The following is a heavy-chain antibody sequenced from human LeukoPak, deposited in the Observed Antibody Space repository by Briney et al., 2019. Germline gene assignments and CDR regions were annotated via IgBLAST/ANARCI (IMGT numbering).Heavy chain of an antibody. CDR3: ARGAGSYGSAFDI. D-gene: IGHD1-26*01. V-gene: IGHV1-2*06. J-gene: IGHJ3*02. CDR1: EYTFTDYY. CDR2: INPKSGGT. Sequence: AXVKVSCKASEYTFTDYYMHWVRQAPGQGLEWMGRINPKSGGTNYAQKFQGRVTMTRDTSITTAYMELTRLRSDDTAVYYCARGAGSYGSAFDIWGQGTMVIVSS.